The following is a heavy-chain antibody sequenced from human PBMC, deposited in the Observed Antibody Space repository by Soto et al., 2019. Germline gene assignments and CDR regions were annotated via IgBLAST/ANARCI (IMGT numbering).Heavy chain of an antibody. Sequence: QLQLQESGPGLVKPSETLSLTCTVSGGSITSSSHYRGWIRQPPGKGLEWIGSIYYSGSTYYNPSLKSRVTISVDTSKNQFSLKLSSVTAADTAVYYCARRFEYFHHWGQGTLVTVSS. V-gene: IGHV4-39*01. CDR2: IYYSGST. J-gene: IGHJ1*01. CDR1: GGSITSSSHY. CDR3: ARRFEYFHH.